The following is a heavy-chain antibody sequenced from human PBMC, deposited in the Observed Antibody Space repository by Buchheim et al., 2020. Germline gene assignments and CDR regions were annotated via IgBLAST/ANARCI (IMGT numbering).Heavy chain of an antibody. D-gene: IGHD2-2*02. V-gene: IGHV3-33*01. J-gene: IGHJ6*02. Sequence: VQLVESGGGVVQPGRSLRLSCAASGFTFSSYGMHWVRQAPGKGLEWVAVIWYDGSNKYYADSVKGRFTISRDNSKNTLYLQMNSLRAEDTAVYYCARDGVPAAIYYYYYGMDVWGQGTT. CDR1: GFTFSSYG. CDR2: IWYDGSNK. CDR3: ARDGVPAAIYYYYYGMDV.